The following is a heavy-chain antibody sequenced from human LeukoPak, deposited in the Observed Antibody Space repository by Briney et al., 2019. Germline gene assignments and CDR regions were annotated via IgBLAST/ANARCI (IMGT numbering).Heavy chain of an antibody. CDR2: INTNTGNP. D-gene: IGHD6-19*01. CDR1: GYTFTSYA. Sequence: GASVKVSCKASGYTFTSYAINWVRQAPGQGLEWMGWINTNTGNPTYAQGFTGRFVFSLDTSVSTAYLQISSLKAEDTAVDYCARDTAVAGPRGFDHWGQRTLVTV. CDR3: ARDTAVAGPRGFDH. V-gene: IGHV7-4-1*02. J-gene: IGHJ4*02.